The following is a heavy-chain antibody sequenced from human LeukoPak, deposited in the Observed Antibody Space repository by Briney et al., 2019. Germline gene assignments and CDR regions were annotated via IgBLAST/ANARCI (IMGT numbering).Heavy chain of an antibody. D-gene: IGHD6-19*01. CDR2: INHSGSS. Sequence: PSETLSLTCAVYGGSFSGYYWIWIRQPPGKGLEWIGEINHSGSSNYNPSLKSRVTISVDTSKNQFSLKVSSVTAADTAVYYCARGDSSGRYYFDYWGQGTLVTVSS. CDR3: ARGDSSGRYYFDY. CDR1: GGSFSGYY. J-gene: IGHJ4*02. V-gene: IGHV4-34*01.